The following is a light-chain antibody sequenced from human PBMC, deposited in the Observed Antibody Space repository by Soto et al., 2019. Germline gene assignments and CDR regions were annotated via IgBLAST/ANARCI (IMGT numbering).Light chain of an antibody. CDR3: QQYNNWPLNLFMRT. Sequence: EIVMTQSPATLSVSPGERATLSCRASQSVSSNLAWYQQKPGQAPRLLIYGASTRATGIPARFSGSGSGTEFTLTISSLQSEDFAVYYCQQYNNWPLNLFMRTFGQGTKVDIK. V-gene: IGKV3-15*01. J-gene: IGKJ1*01. CDR1: QSVSSN. CDR2: GAS.